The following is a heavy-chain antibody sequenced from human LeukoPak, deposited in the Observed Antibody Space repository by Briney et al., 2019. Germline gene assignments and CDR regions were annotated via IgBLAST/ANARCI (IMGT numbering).Heavy chain of an antibody. CDR2: ISSNGDNT. CDR1: GFTFSTYV. V-gene: IGHV3-64D*06. CDR3: VRGTGY. J-gene: IGHJ4*02. Sequence: GGSLRLSCSVSGFTFSTYVMHWVRQAPGKGLEYVSAISSNGDNTYYADSVKGRFTISRDNSKNTLYLQMSSLRADDTAVYYCVRGTGYWGQGTLVTVYS.